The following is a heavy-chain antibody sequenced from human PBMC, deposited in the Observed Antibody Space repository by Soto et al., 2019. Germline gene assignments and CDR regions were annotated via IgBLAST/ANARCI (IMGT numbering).Heavy chain of an antibody. CDR3: ARELESSGWYFDY. J-gene: IGHJ4*02. CDR2: ISAYNGNK. V-gene: IGHV1-18*01. D-gene: IGHD6-19*01. CDR1: GYTFTSYG. Sequence: GASVKVSCKASGYTFTSYGISWVRQAPGQGLEWMGWISAYNGNKNYAQKLQGRVTMTKNTSTSTAYMELRSLRSDDTAVYYCARELESSGWYFDYWVQGTLVTVSS.